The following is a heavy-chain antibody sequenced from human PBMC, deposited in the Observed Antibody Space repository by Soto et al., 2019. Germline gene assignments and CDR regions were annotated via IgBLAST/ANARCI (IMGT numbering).Heavy chain of an antibody. J-gene: IGHJ4*02. CDR3: ASRGAPIAAPRTFDY. CDR2: IIPSFGTA. CDR1: GGTFSSYA. V-gene: IGHV1-69*01. D-gene: IGHD6-13*01. Sequence: QVQLVQSGAEVKKPGSSVKVSCKASGGTFSSYAISWVRQAPGQGLEWMGGIIPSFGTANYAQKFQGRVTITADESTSTAYRERSSLRSEDTAVYYGASRGAPIAAPRTFDYGGQGTLVTVSS.